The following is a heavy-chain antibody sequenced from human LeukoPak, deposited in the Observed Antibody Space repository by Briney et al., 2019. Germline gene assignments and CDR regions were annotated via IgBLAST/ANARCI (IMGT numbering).Heavy chain of an antibody. D-gene: IGHD6-19*01. V-gene: IGHV1-8*03. CDR1: GYTFTSYD. J-gene: IGHJ4*02. CDR3: ARVPAGGWSFDY. Sequence: GASEKVSCKASGYTFTSYDINWVRQATGQGLEWMGWMNPNSGNTGYAQKFQGRVTITRNTSISTAYMELSSLRSEDTAVYYCARVPAGGWSFDYWGQGTLVTVSS. CDR2: MNPNSGNT.